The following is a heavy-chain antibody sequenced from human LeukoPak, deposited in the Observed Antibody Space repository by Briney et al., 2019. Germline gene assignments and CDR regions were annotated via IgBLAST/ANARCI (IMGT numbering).Heavy chain of an antibody. CDR2: ISGSGGST. V-gene: IGHV3-23*01. D-gene: IGHD3-10*01. CDR1: GFTFSSYA. J-gene: IGHJ4*02. CDR3: AKVLVRGVIGV. Sequence: GGSLRLPCAASGFTFSSYAMSWVRQAPGKGLEWVPAISGSGGSTYYADSVKGRFTISRDNSKNTLYLQMNSLRAEDTAVYYCAKVLVRGVIGVWGQGTLVTVSS.